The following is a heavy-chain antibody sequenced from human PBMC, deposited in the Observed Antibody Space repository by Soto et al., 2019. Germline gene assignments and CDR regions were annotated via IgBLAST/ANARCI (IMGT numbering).Heavy chain of an antibody. CDR1: GGSINSGGYY. Sequence: QVQLQESGPGLVKPSQTLSLTCAVSGGSINSGGYYWSWIRQRPGGGLEWIGYIYFSGTTSYNPSLKNQILIFIDTSTNQFSLTLTSVSAADTAVYYCVRCPSRAYSHTVDAWGQGTTVTV. CDR3: VRCPSRAYSHTVDA. CDR2: IYFSGTT. V-gene: IGHV4-31*11. D-gene: IGHD2-15*01. J-gene: IGHJ6*02.